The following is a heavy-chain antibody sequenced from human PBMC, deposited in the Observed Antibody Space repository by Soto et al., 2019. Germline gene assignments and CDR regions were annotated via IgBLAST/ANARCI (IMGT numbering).Heavy chain of an antibody. J-gene: IGHJ6*02. V-gene: IGHV1-18*04. D-gene: IGHD2-8*01. CDR3: ARMVYATLYYYYGMDV. Sequence: AASVKVSCKASGYTFTSYGISWVRQAPGQGLEWMGWISAYNGNTNYAQKLQGRVTMTTDTSTSTAYMELRSLRSDDTAVYYCARMVYATLYYYYGMDVWGQGTAVTVSS. CDR1: GYTFTSYG. CDR2: ISAYNGNT.